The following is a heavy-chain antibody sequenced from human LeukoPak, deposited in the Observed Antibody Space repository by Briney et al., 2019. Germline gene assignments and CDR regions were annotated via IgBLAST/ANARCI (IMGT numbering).Heavy chain of an antibody. Sequence: SETLSLTCTVSGGSISGSNYYWAWVRQPPGKGLEWVGSGFYSGSAYSNPSLKSRATISVDTSKNQFSLKLSSVTAADTAVYYCASGSYYFDYWGQGTLVTVSS. CDR3: ASGSYYFDY. J-gene: IGHJ4*02. V-gene: IGHV4-39*07. CDR2: GFYSGSA. CDR1: GGSISGSNYY. D-gene: IGHD1-26*01.